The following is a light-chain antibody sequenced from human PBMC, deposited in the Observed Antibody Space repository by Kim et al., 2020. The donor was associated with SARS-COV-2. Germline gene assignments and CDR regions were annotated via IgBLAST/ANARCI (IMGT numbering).Light chain of an antibody. Sequence: DIVMTQSPDSLAVSLGERATLNCKSSQTVLYNSNNKNYLAWYQQKPGQAPKLLIYWASIRESGVSDRFSGSGSETVFTLTISSLQAEDVAVYYCQQYYSTPPSFGQGTKLEIK. CDR2: WAS. CDR1: QTVLYNSNNKNY. J-gene: IGKJ2*03. CDR3: QQYYSTPPS. V-gene: IGKV4-1*01.